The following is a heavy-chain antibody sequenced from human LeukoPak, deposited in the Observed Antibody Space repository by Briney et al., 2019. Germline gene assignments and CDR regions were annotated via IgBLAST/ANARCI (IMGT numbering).Heavy chain of an antibody. CDR2: IYYSGST. J-gene: IGHJ4*02. D-gene: IGHD5-12*01. CDR3: ASGYSGYFSDY. V-gene: IGHV4-28*01. Sequence: PSETLSLTCTVSGYSISSSNWWGWIRQPPGKGLEWIGYIYYSGSTYYNPSLKSRVTMSVDTSKNQFSLELSSVTAVDTAVYYCASGYSGYFSDYWGQGTLVTVSS. CDR1: GYSISSSNW.